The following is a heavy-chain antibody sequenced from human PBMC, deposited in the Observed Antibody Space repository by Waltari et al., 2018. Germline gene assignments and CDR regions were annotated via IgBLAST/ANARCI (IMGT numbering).Heavy chain of an antibody. D-gene: IGHD3-3*01. CDR1: GFSLSTSGVG. J-gene: IGHJ6*03. CDR2: IYWNDDK. Sequence: QITLKESGPTLVKPTQTLTLTCTFSGFSLSTSGVGVGWIRQPPGKALEWLALIYWNDDKRYSPSLKSRLTITKDTSKNQVVLTMTNMDPVDTATYYCAHTTGRITIFGVVIYMDVWGKGTTVTVPS. V-gene: IGHV2-5*01. CDR3: AHTTGRITIFGVVIYMDV.